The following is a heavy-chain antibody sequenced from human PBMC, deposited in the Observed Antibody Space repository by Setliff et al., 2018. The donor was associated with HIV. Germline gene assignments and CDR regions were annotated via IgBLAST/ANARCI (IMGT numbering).Heavy chain of an antibody. J-gene: IGHJ4*02. Sequence: GESLKISCAASGFAFDKFTMHWVRQRPGKGLEWVSLCGRKGVTTFYAKSVKGRFTISRDNRKKSLYLQINALKTEDTALYYCVKEHNTGWPNLDSWGQGTLVTVSS. D-gene: IGHD6-19*01. CDR2: CGRKGVTT. V-gene: IGHV3-43*01. CDR3: VKEHNTGWPNLDS. CDR1: GFAFDKFT.